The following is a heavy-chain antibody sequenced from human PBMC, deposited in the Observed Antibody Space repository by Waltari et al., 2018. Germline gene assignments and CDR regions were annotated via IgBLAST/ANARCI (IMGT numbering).Heavy chain of an antibody. Sequence: QVQLVQSGAEVKKPGSSVKVSCKASGGTFSSYAISWVRQAPGQGLEWMGGIIPIFGTANYAQKFQGRVTITADESTSTAYMELSSLRSEDTAVYYCARDRDYSNSPGYYYYGMDVWGQGTTVTVSS. CDR3: ARDRDYSNSPGYYYYGMDV. D-gene: IGHD4-4*01. CDR2: IIPIFGTA. V-gene: IGHV1-69*01. J-gene: IGHJ6*02. CDR1: GGTFSSYA.